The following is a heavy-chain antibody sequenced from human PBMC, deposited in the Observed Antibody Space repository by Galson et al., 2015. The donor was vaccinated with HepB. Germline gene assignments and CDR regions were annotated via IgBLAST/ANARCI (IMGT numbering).Heavy chain of an antibody. CDR3: ARGGESSYYDHVWGSYRWLPDY. Sequence: SLRLSCAASGFTFSSYTMHWVRQAPGKGLEWVAVMSYDGSNKNYADSVKGRFTISRDNSKNTLYLQMNSLRTDDTAVYYCARGGESSYYDHVWGSYRWLPDYWGHGTLVTVSS. V-gene: IGHV3-30*04. CDR2: MSYDGSNK. J-gene: IGHJ4*01. D-gene: IGHD3-16*02. CDR1: GFTFSSYT.